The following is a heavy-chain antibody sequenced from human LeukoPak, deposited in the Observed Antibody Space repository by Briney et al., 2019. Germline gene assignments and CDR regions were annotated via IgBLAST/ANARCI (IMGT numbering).Heavy chain of an antibody. V-gene: IGHV3-7*05. J-gene: IGHJ4*02. CDR3: DYRGE. D-gene: IGHD3-10*01. CDR1: AFTFSSSW. CDR2: INEDGSKK. Sequence: GGSLRLSCVGSAFTFSSSWMNWVRQVPGKGLEWVANINEDGSKKSYVDSVKGRFTISRDNAKNSLFLQMSSLRAEDTALYYCDYRGEWGQGILVTVSS.